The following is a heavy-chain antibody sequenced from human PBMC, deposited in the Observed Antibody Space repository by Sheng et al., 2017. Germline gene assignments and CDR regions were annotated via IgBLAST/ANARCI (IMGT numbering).Heavy chain of an antibody. J-gene: IGHJ4*02. CDR2: ISGSGGST. V-gene: IGHV3-23*01. CDR3: AQGTGIRSLPFDY. CDR1: GFTFRSYA. Sequence: EVQLLESGGGLVQPGGSLRLSCTASGFTFRSYAMSWVRQAPGKGLEWVSTISGSGGSTYYADSVKGRFTISRDNSKNTLYLQMSSLRAEDTALYYCAQGTGIRSLPFDYWGQGTLVTVSS. D-gene: IGHD1-1*01.